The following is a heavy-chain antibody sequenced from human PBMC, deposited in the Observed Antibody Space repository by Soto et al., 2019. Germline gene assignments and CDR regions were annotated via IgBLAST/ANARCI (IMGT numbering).Heavy chain of an antibody. CDR3: ARATFMITFGGVIANYFDY. CDR1: GGSFSGYY. D-gene: IGHD3-16*02. CDR2: INHSGST. J-gene: IGHJ4*02. Sequence: SETLSLTCAVYGGSFSGYYWSWIRQPPGKGLEWIGEINHSGSTNYNPSLKSRVTISVDTSKNQFSLKLSSVTAADTAVYYCARATFMITFGGVIANYFDYWGQGTLVTSPQ. V-gene: IGHV4-34*01.